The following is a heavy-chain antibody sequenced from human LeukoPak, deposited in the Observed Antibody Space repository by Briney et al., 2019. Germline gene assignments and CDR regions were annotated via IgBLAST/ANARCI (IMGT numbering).Heavy chain of an antibody. J-gene: IGHJ4*02. Sequence: GGSLRLSCAASGFTFNDCGMHWVRQAPGKGLEWVAVIWYDGSNKYYADSVKGRFTISRDNSKNTLYLQMNSLRVEDTAAYYCAKVRAPSGWFNSDYWGQGTLVTVSS. D-gene: IGHD6-19*01. CDR2: IWYDGSNK. CDR1: GFTFNDCG. CDR3: AKVRAPSGWFNSDY. V-gene: IGHV3-33*06.